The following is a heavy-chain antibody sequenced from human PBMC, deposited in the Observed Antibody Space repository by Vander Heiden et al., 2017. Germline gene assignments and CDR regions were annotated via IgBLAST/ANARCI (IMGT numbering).Heavy chain of an antibody. CDR2: INSDGSST. D-gene: IGHD6-19*01. Sequence: EVQLVESGGGLVQPGGSLRLACAASGFTFSSYWMHWVRQAPGKGLVGVSRINSDGSSTSYADSVKGRFTISRDNAKNTLYLQMNSLRAEDTAVYYCARDSWLAVAGTGPFDYWGQGTLVTVSS. CDR3: ARDSWLAVAGTGPFDY. J-gene: IGHJ4*02. V-gene: IGHV3-74*01. CDR1: GFTFSSYW.